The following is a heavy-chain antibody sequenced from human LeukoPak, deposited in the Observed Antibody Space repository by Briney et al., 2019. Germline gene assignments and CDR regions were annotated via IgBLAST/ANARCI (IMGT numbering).Heavy chain of an antibody. CDR3: ARGKAGSTSFGY. CDR2: IYYSGST. V-gene: IGHV4-39*01. J-gene: IGHJ4*02. Sequence: SETLSLTCTVSGGSISSSYYYWGWIRQPPGKGLEWIGSIYYSGSTYYNPSLKSRVTISVDTSKNQFSLKLRSVTAADTAVYYCARGKAGSTSFGYWGQGTLVTVSS. D-gene: IGHD6-13*01. CDR1: GGSISSSYYY.